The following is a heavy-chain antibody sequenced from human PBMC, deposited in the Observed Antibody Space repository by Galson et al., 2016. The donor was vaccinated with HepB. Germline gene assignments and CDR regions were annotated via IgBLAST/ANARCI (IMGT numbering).Heavy chain of an antibody. V-gene: IGHV5-10-1*01. CDR3: ARPLTLSSPQFDS. CDR2: IDPADSYT. D-gene: IGHD6-13*01. Sequence: QSGAEVKKPGESLRISCQGSGYSFTTYWISWVRQMPGKGLEWMGRIDPADSYTNYSPSFQGHVNISADISVNTAYLQWSSLKASDTAMYYCARPLTLSSPQFDSWGQGTPVTVSS. J-gene: IGHJ4*02. CDR1: GYSFTTYW.